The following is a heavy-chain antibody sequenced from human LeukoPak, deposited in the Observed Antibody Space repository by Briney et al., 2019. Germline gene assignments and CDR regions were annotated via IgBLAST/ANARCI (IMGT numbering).Heavy chain of an antibody. D-gene: IGHD7-27*01. J-gene: IGHJ4*02. CDR1: GGSFSGYY. Sequence: SETLSLTCAVYGGSFSGYYWSWIRQPPGKGLEWIGEVNHSGSTNYNPSLKSRVTISVDTSKNQFSLKLSSVTAADTAVYYCARKHWGSEYWGQGTLVTVSS. CDR3: ARKHWGSEY. CDR2: VNHSGST. V-gene: IGHV4-34*01.